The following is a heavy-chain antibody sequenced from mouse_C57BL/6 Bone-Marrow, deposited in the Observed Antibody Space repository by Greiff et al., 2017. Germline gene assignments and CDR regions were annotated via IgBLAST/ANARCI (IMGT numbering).Heavy chain of an antibody. CDR3: ARHPEYDGRSSYAMDY. D-gene: IGHD1-1*01. J-gene: IGHJ4*01. CDR2: INSDGGST. Sequence: EVQGVESGGGLVQPGESLKLSCESNEYEFPSHDMSWVRKTPEKRLELVAAINSDGGSTYYPDTMEKRFIISRNNTMKTLYLQLSSLRSEDTALYYGARHPEYDGRSSYAMDYGGQGTLVTVSS. CDR1: EYEFPSHD. V-gene: IGHV5-2*01.